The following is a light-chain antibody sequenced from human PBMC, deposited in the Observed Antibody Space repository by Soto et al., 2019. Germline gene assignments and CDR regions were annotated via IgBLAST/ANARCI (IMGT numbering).Light chain of an antibody. CDR1: SSNIGSNT. J-gene: IGLJ3*02. CDR2: SNN. Sequence: QSVLTQPPSASGTPGQRVTISCSGSSSNIGSNTVNWYQQLPGTAPKLLIYSNNQRPSGVPDRFSGSKSGTSASLAISGLQSGDEADYYCAAWDDSLNARVFGGGTKLTVL. CDR3: AAWDDSLNARV. V-gene: IGLV1-44*01.